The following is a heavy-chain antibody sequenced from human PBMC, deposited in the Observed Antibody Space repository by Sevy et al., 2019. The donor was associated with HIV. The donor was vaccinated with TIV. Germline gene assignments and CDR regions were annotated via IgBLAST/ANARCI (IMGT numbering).Heavy chain of an antibody. J-gene: IGHJ4*02. D-gene: IGHD2-8*01. CDR2: LSFGCGEI. CDR1: GFTFSKYS. Sequence: GSLRLSCAASGFTFSKYSMSWVRQPPGKGLEWVSTLSFGCGEINYADCVKGRFTISRDNSKSSVYLQMNNLRPEDTAMYYCAREGCTKPHDYWGQGTLVTVSS. CDR3: AREGCTKPHDY. V-gene: IGHV3-23*01.